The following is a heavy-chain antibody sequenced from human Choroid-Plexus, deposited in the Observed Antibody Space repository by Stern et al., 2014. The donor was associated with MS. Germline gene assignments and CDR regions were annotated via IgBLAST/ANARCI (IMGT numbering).Heavy chain of an antibody. J-gene: IGHJ4*02. D-gene: IGHD3-16*01. V-gene: IGHV3-23*04. Sequence: EDQLVESGGGLVQPGGSLRLSCAASGFTFSSYAMSWVRQAPGKGLEWVSAICGSGGSTYYADSVKGRFTISRDNSKNTLYLQMNSLRAEDTAVYYCAKDSENYDYVWGSLDYWGQGTLVTVSS. CDR3: AKDSENYDYVWGSLDY. CDR1: GFTFSSYA. CDR2: ICGSGGST.